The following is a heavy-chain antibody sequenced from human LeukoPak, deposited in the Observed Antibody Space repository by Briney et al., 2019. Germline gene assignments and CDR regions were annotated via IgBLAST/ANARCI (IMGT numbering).Heavy chain of an antibody. D-gene: IGHD4-4*01. CDR3: ARDKVYSPYYYYGMDV. V-gene: IGHV3-66*01. CDR1: GFTVSSNY. Sequence: GGSLRLSCAASGFTVSSNYMSWVRQAPGKGLEWVSVIYSGGSTYYADSVKGRFTISRDNSKNTLYLQMNSLRAEDTAVYYCARDKVYSPYYYYGMDVWGQGTTVTVSS. J-gene: IGHJ6*02. CDR2: IYSGGST.